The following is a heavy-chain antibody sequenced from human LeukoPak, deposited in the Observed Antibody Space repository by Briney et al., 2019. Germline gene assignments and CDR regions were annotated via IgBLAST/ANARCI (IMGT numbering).Heavy chain of an antibody. CDR2: IRYDGSNK. J-gene: IGHJ4*02. Sequence: GGSLRLSCAASGFTFSSYGMHWVRQASGKGLEWVAFIRYDGSNKYYADSVKGRFTISRDNSKNTLYLQMNSLRAEDTAVYYCAKMCPLLSSTSCYNYWGQGTLVTVSS. D-gene: IGHD2-2*02. CDR1: GFTFSSYG. V-gene: IGHV3-30*02. CDR3: AKMCPLLSSTSCYNY.